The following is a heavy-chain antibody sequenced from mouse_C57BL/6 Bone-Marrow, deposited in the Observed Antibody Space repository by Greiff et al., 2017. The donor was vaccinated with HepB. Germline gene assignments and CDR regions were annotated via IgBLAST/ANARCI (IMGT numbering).Heavy chain of an antibody. CDR1: GFSLTSYG. V-gene: IGHV2-5*01. Sequence: QVQLQQSGPGLVQPSQSLSITCTVSGFSLTSYGVHWVRQSPGKGLEWLGVIWRGGSTDYNAAFMSRLSITKDNSKSQVFFKMNSLQADDTAIYYCADTPRWLLPDYYAMDYWGQGTSVTVSS. CDR3: ADTPRWLLPDYYAMDY. J-gene: IGHJ4*01. D-gene: IGHD2-3*01. CDR2: IWRGGST.